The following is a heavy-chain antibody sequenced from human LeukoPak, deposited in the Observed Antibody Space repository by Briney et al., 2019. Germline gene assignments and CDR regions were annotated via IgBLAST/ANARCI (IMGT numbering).Heavy chain of an antibody. CDR1: GFTVSSSY. D-gene: IGHD4-17*01. Sequence: GGSLRLSCAASGFTVSSSYMSWVRQAPGKGLEWVSVIYSGGFTYYADSVKGRFTISRDNSKNTLYLQMNSLRAEDTAVCYCARGLRRDYGDGDYWGQGTLVTVSS. CDR2: IYSGGFT. V-gene: IGHV3-53*01. CDR3: ARGLRRDYGDGDY. J-gene: IGHJ4*02.